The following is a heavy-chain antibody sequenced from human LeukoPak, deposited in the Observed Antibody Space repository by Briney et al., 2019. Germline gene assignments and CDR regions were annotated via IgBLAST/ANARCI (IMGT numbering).Heavy chain of an antibody. V-gene: IGHV3-30*04. Sequence: PGGSLRLSCSASGFTFSSYAMHWVRQAPGKGLEWVAVISYDGSNKYYADSVKGRFTISRDSSKNTLYLQMNSLRAEDTAVYYCAKDYKYQLLWVVQAYGMDVWGQGTTVTVSS. CDR3: AKDYKYQLLWVVQAYGMDV. CDR2: ISYDGSNK. CDR1: GFTFSSYA. D-gene: IGHD2-2*01. J-gene: IGHJ6*02.